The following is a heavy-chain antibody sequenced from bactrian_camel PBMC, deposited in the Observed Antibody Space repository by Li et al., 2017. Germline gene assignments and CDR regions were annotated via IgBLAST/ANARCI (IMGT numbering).Heavy chain of an antibody. V-gene: IGHV3S53*01. D-gene: IGHD3*01. J-gene: IGHJ7*01. CDR2: ISPDGVT. CDR1: GSNFDDSD. Sequence: HVQLVESGGGSAQPGGSLRLACAISGSNFDDSDQGWNRQAEEMQNEWVAGISPDGVTGYGDPVEGRFAISQDNADNTVYLQMNSLKPEDTAMYYCGLDPRYYGCNYYDFDYRGKGTQVTVS.